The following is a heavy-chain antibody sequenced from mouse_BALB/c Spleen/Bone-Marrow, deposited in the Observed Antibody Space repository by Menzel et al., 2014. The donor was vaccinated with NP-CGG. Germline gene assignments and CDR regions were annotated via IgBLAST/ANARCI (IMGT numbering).Heavy chain of an antibody. J-gene: IGHJ2*01. Sequence: VQLQQSGAELVRPGASVTLSCKASGYTFTDYEIHWVKQKPVHGLEWIGAIDPETGGNAYNQKFKGKATLTADKSSSTAYMELRSLTSEDSAVYYCTRNWDDYFDYWGQGTTLTVSS. V-gene: IGHV1-15*01. CDR1: GYTFTDYE. CDR3: TRNWDDYFDY. D-gene: IGHD4-1*01. CDR2: IDPETGGN.